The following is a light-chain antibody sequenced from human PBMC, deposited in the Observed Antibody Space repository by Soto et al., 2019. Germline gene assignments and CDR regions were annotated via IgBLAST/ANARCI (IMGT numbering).Light chain of an antibody. CDR1: QSISSY. V-gene: IGKV1-39*01. J-gene: IGKJ4*01. CDR2: DAS. Sequence: DIQMTQSPSSLSASVGDRVTITCRASQSISSYLNWYQHTPGKAPKLLIYDASVLQTGVPSRFSGYSSGTDFTLTISSLQPDDFATYFCQQYHSFSPEGLTFGGGTTVEL. CDR3: QQYHSFSPEGLT.